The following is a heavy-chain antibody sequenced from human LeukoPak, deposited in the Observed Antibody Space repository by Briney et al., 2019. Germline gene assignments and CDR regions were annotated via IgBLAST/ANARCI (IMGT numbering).Heavy chain of an antibody. CDR2: INHRGSS. J-gene: IGHJ4*02. CDR3: ARGDILTGYSY. D-gene: IGHD3-9*01. V-gene: IGHV4-34*01. Sequence: SETLSLTCAVYGGSFRGYYWSWIRHPPGKGLEWIGEINHRGSSKYNPSLKSRVTISVDTSKNQFSLNLRSATAADTAVYYCARGDILTGYSYWGQGTLVTVCS. CDR1: GGSFRGYY.